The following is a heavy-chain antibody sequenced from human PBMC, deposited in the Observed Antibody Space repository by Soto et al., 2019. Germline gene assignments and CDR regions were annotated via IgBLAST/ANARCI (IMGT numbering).Heavy chain of an antibody. D-gene: IGHD2-8*02. Sequence: QVQLQQWGAGLLKPSETLSLTCAVYGGSFSGYYWTWIRQPPGTGLEWIGEINHSGSTNYTPSLKSRVTISVDTSKNQSSLKLTSETAADTAVYYCARDKITGLFDYWGQGTLVTVSS. J-gene: IGHJ4*02. V-gene: IGHV4-34*01. CDR2: INHSGST. CDR1: GGSFSGYY. CDR3: ARDKITGLFDY.